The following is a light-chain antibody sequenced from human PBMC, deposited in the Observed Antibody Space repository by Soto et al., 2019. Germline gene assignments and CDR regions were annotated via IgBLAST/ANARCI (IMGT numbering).Light chain of an antibody. CDR1: QGITSY. CDR3: QQLYSYPLT. V-gene: IGKV1-9*01. Sequence: IQVTQSPSSLSASVGDRVTITCRASQGITSYLAWYQQKPGKAPKLLIYAASALQTGVSSRFSGSVYGTDFALTISNLQPEDFATYFCQQLYSYPLTFGGGTTVEF. J-gene: IGKJ4*01. CDR2: AAS.